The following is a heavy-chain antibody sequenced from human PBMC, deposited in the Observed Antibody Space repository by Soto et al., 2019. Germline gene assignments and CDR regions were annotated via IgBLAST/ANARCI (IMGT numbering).Heavy chain of an antibody. J-gene: IGHJ5*02. CDR3: ARIGDYYGSGSYYNDWFDP. V-gene: IGHV4-59*01. CDR2: IYYSGST. D-gene: IGHD3-10*01. CDR1: GGSISSYY. Sequence: KPSETLSLTCTVSGGSISSYYWSWIRQPPGKGLEWIGYIYYSGSTNYNPSLKSRVTISVDTSKNQFSLKLSSVTAADTAVYYCARIGDYYGSGSYYNDWFDPWGQGTLVTVSS.